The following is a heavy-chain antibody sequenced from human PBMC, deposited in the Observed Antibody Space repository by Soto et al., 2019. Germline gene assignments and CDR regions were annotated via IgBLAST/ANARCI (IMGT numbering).Heavy chain of an antibody. V-gene: IGHV3-33*01. D-gene: IGHD3-22*01. CDR1: GFTFSSYG. CDR2: IWYDGSNK. Sequence: PVGSLRLSCAASGFTFSSYGMHWVRQAPGKGLEWVAVIWYDGSNKYYADSVKGRFTISRDNSKNTLYLQMNSLRAEDTAVYYCARDQYYYDSSGYFDYWGQGTLVTVSS. J-gene: IGHJ4*02. CDR3: ARDQYYYDSSGYFDY.